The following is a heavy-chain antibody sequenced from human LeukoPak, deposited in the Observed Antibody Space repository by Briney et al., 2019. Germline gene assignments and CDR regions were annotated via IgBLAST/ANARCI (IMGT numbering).Heavy chain of an antibody. CDR2: IYHSGST. CDR1: GYSISSGYY. J-gene: IGHJ4*02. V-gene: IGHV4-38-2*02. D-gene: IGHD3-9*01. Sequence: PSETLSLTCTVSGYSISSGYYWGWIRQPPGKGLEWIGSIYHSGSTYYNPSLKSRVTISVDTSKNQFSLKLSSVTAADTAVYYCARAVVGYFDGLSLGSHFDYWGQGTLVTVSS. CDR3: ARAVVGYFDGLSLGSHFDY.